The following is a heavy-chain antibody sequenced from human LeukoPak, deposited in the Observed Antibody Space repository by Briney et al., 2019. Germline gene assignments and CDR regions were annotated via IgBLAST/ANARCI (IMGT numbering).Heavy chain of an antibody. V-gene: IGHV3-23*01. CDR2: ISGTGGST. CDR3: AKEPRDCTGGTCYSVGGYYFHY. CDR1: GFTFSTYA. Sequence: GGSLRLSCAASGFTFSTYAMSWVRQAPGKGLEWVSAISGTGGSTYYADSVKGRFTISRDNSKNTLYLQMNSLRAEDTAVYYCAKEPRDCTGGTCYSVGGYYFHYCGQGTLATVSS. J-gene: IGHJ4*02. D-gene: IGHD2-15*01.